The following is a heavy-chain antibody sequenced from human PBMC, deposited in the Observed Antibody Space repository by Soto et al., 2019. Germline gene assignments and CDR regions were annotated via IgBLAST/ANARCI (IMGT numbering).Heavy chain of an antibody. CDR2: IDPSDSYT. V-gene: IGHV5-10-1*01. CDR3: ARHLIGPQYYYGMDV. CDR1: GYSFTSYW. D-gene: IGHD3-9*01. Sequence: PGESLKISCQGSGYSFTSYWISWVRQMPGKGLEWMGRIDPSDSYTNYSPSFQGHVTISADKSISTAYLQWSSLKASDTAMYYCARHLIGPQYYYGMDVWGQGTTVTVSS. J-gene: IGHJ6*02.